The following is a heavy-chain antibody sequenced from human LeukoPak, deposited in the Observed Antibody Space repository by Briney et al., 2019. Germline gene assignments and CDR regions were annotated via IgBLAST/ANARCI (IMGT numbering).Heavy chain of an antibody. D-gene: IGHD1-26*01. CDR1: GYSFTRYW. Sequence: GESLKISCKGSGYSFTRYWIGWVRQMPGKGLESMGIIFPGDSDTRYSPPFQGQVTISADKSITTAYLQWSSLKASDTATYYCARRWEGTFDIWGQGTMVTVSS. CDR2: IFPGDSDT. CDR3: ARRWEGTFDI. J-gene: IGHJ3*02. V-gene: IGHV5-51*01.